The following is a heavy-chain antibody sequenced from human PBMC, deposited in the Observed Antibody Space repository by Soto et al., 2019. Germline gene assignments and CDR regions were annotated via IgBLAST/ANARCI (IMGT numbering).Heavy chain of an antibody. D-gene: IGHD2-2*01. CDR2: ISGSGGST. V-gene: IGHV3-23*01. Sequence: EVQLLESGGGLVQPGGSLRLSCAASGFTFSSYAMSWVRQAPGKGLEWVSAISGSGGSTYYADSVKGRFTISRDNSKTTLYLQMNSLRAEDTAVYYCAKAEYQRETRYYYYGMDVWGQGTTVTVSS. J-gene: IGHJ6*02. CDR1: GFTFSSYA. CDR3: AKAEYQRETRYYYYGMDV.